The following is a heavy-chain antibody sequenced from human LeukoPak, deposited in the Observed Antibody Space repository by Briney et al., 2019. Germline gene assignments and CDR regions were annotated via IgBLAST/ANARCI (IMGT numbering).Heavy chain of an antibody. CDR3: AKESYGSRPYYFDY. V-gene: IGHV3-23*01. J-gene: IGHJ4*02. CDR1: GFTFSNYA. CDR2: ITGSGGDT. D-gene: IGHD3-16*01. Sequence: GGSLRLSCAASGFTFSNYAMIWVRQSPGKGLEWLAAITGSGGDTYHADSVKGRFTISRDNSKNTVYLQMSSLRAEDTALYYCAKESYGSRPYYFDYWGQGTLVTVSS.